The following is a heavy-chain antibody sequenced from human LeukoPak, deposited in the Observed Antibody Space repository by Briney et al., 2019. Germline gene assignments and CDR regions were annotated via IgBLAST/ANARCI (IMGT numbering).Heavy chain of an antibody. V-gene: IGHV3-7*04. CDR1: GFSFSSYW. CDR3: TRVGYIDEGIDY. CDR2: IKQDGSKK. D-gene: IGHD5-24*01. Sequence: GGSLRLSCVASGFSFSSYWMTWVRQAPGKGLEWVANIKQDGSKKSYVDSVKGRFTISRDNARNSLYLQMNSPRAEDTAIYYCTRVGYIDEGIDYWGQGTLVTVSS. J-gene: IGHJ4*02.